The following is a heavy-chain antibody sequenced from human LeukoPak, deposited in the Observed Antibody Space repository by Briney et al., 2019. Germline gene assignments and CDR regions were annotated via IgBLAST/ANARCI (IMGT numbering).Heavy chain of an antibody. Sequence: SETLSLTCTVSGGAISTYSWGWVRQPPGKGLGWIWYIYYIGSTHYTPSLTGRDTISVDTRKNQFSLKLSSVTAADTAVYYCARAAVLPDYYAISGGFDYWGQGTLVTVSS. J-gene: IGHJ4*02. CDR3: ARAAVLPDYYAISGGFDY. D-gene: IGHD3-10*01. V-gene: IGHV4-59*01. CDR2: IYYIGST. CDR1: GGAISTYS.